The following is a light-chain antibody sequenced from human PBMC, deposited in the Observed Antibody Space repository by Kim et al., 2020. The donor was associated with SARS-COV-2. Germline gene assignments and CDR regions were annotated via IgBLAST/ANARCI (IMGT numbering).Light chain of an antibody. CDR1: LGVNDY. Sequence: GDRVSITCRASLGVNDYLAWYQQSPGKAPKLLIYSSSTLNPGVPTRFSGSGSGTHFTLTISSLQPEDSATYYCHQLNTFPYTFGGGTKVEIK. J-gene: IGKJ4*01. CDR3: HQLNTFPYT. CDR2: SSS. V-gene: IGKV1-9*01.